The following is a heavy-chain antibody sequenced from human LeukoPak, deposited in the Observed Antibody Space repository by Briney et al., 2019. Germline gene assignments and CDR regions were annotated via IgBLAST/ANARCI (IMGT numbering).Heavy chain of an antibody. CDR2: INTNTGNP. Sequence: GASVKVSCRASGYTFTTYAMNWVRQAPGQGLEWMGWINTNTGNPTYAQGFTGRFVFSLDTSVSTAYLQISSLKAEDTAVYYCARAAYCSGDLCYNWFDPWGQGTLVTVSS. CDR1: GYTFTTYA. V-gene: IGHV7-4-1*02. J-gene: IGHJ5*02. D-gene: IGHD2-15*01. CDR3: ARAAYCSGDLCYNWFDP.